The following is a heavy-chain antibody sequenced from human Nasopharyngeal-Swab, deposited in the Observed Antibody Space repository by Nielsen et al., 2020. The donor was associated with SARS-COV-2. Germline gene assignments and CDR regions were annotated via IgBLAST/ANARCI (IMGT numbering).Heavy chain of an antibody. CDR1: GFSFSNYG. V-gene: IGHV3-30*03. Sequence: GESLKISCAASGFSFSNYGMQWVRQAPGKGLEWVGVVSSDGSNAWYADSLKGRFALSRDNSKNTVDLQMNSLRAEDTAVYYCARETPGDQFYGMDVWGQGTTVTVSS. CDR3: ARETPGDQFYGMDV. D-gene: IGHD7-27*01. J-gene: IGHJ6*02. CDR2: VSSDGSNA.